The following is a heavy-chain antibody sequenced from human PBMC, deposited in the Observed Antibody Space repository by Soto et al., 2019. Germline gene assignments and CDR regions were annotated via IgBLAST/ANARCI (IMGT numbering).Heavy chain of an antibody. CDR1: GFTFSSYA. CDR3: ARITMVRGVKNWFDP. Sequence: GGSLRLSCAASGFTFSSYAMSWVRQAPGKGLEWVSAISGSGGSTYYADSVKGRFTISRDNSKNTLYLQMNSLRAEDTAVYYCARITMVRGVKNWFDPWGQGTLVTASS. CDR2: ISGSGGST. D-gene: IGHD3-10*01. V-gene: IGHV3-23*01. J-gene: IGHJ5*02.